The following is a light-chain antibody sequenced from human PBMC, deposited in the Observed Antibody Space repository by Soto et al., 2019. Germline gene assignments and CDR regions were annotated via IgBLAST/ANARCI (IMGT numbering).Light chain of an antibody. J-gene: IGKJ1*01. CDR1: QSVSSSY. V-gene: IGKV3-20*01. CDR2: DAS. CDR3: QQYGSSPPWT. Sequence: EIVLTQSPGTLSLSPGERATLSCRASQSVSSSYLAWYQQKPGQAPRLLIYDASNRATGIPARFSGSGSGTDFTLTISRLEPEDFAVYYCQQYGSSPPWTFGQGTKVDIK.